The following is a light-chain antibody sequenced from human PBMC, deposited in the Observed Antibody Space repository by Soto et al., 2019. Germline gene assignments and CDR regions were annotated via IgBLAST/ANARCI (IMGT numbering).Light chain of an antibody. CDR1: QSISSW. CDR2: DAS. V-gene: IGKV1-5*01. CDR3: QQYNSYPIT. J-gene: IGKJ5*01. Sequence: DIQMTQSPSTLSASVEDRVTITCRASQSISSWLAWYQQKPGKAPKLLIYDASSLESGVPSRFSGSGSGTEFTLTISSLQPDDFATYYCQQYNSYPITFGQGTLLEIK.